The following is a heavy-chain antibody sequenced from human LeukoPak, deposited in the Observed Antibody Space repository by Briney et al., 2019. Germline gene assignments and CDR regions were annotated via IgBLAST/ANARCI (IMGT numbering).Heavy chain of an antibody. Sequence: PSETLSPTCTVSGYSISSGYYWGWIRQPPGKGLEWIGEISHSGSTNYNPSLKSRVTISVDTSKNQFSLKLSSVTAADTAVYYCARLWGGYYYYYYMDVWGKGTTVTVSS. V-gene: IGHV4-38-2*02. CDR1: GYSISSGYY. CDR2: ISHSGST. CDR3: ARLWGGYYYYYYMDV. D-gene: IGHD3-16*01. J-gene: IGHJ6*03.